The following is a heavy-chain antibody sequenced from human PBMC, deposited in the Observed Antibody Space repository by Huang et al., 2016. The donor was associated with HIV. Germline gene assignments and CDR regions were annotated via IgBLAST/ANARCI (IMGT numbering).Heavy chain of an antibody. J-gene: IGHJ4*02. D-gene: IGHD7-27*01. CDR1: GVTFSAYW. CDR3: ATGLGSFDY. V-gene: IGHV3-7*01. Sequence: EVQLVESGGGLVQPGGSLRLSCAASGVTFSAYWMSWVRQAPGKGLEWVANRRQDESGKYYVDSVKGRFTISRDNAKNSLYLQMNSLRAEDTAVYYCATGLGSFDYWGQGSLVTVSS. CDR2: RRQDESGK.